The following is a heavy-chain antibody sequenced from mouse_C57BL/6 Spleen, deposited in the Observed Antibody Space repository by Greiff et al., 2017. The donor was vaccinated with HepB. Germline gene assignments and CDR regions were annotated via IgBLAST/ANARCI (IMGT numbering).Heavy chain of an antibody. CDR3: ARSPDGSFDY. D-gene: IGHD2-3*01. V-gene: IGHV1-50*01. Sequence: QVQLQQPGAELVKPGASVKLSCKASGYSFTSYWMKWVKQRPGKGLEWIGEIDPSDSYTNYNQKFKGKATLTVDTSSSTAYMQLSTLTSEDSAVYNCARSPDGSFDYWGQGTTLTVSS. CDR1: GYSFTSYW. CDR2: IDPSDSYT. J-gene: IGHJ2*01.